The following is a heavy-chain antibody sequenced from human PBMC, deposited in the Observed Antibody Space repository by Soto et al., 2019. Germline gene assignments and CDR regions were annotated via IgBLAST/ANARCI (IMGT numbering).Heavy chain of an antibody. J-gene: IGHJ4*02. CDR1: GYTFTSYG. Sequence: QVQLVQSGAEVKKPGASVKVSCKASGYTFTSYGISWVRQAPGQGLEWMGWISAYNGNTNYAQKLQGRVTMTTDTATITAHMAMRSLLADDTAVYYCALAHRGGYCSGGSCYEGAFDYWGQGTLVTVSS. CDR3: ALAHRGGYCSGGSCYEGAFDY. D-gene: IGHD2-15*01. V-gene: IGHV1-18*01. CDR2: ISAYNGNT.